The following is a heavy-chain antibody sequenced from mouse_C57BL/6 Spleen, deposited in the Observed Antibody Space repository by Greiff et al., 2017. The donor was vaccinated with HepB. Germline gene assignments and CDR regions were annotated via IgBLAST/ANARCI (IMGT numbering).Heavy chain of an antibody. J-gene: IGHJ3*01. CDR1: GYTFTSYW. Sequence: QVQLQQPGAELVRPGTSVKLSCKASGYTFTSYWMHWVKQRPGQGLEWIGVIDPSDSYTNYNQKFKGKATLTVDTSSSTAYMQLSSLTSEDSAVYYCARSKGNWAWFAYWGQETLVTVSA. CDR3: ARSKGNWAWFAY. V-gene: IGHV1-59*01. CDR2: IDPSDSYT. D-gene: IGHD4-1*01.